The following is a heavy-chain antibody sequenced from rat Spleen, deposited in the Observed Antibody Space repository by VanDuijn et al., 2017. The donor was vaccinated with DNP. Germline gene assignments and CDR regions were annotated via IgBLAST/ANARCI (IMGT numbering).Heavy chain of an antibody. CDR3: ARVTRAYYAMDA. CDR2: IDSSGYRT. D-gene: IGHD1-4*01. CDR1: GFTFSNYD. Sequence: EVQLVESGGGLVQPGKSLKLSCSASGFTFSNYDMAWVRQAPKKGLEWVATIDSSGYRTYYADSVKGRFSISRNNAKSSQYLQMNSLKSEDTATYYCARVTRAYYAMDAWGQGTSVTVSS. V-gene: IGHV5S13*01. J-gene: IGHJ4*01.